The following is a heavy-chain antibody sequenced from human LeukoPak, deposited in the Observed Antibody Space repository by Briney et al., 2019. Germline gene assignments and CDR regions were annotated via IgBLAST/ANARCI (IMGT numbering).Heavy chain of an antibody. D-gene: IGHD2-2*03. CDR2: IYYSGST. J-gene: IGHJ5*02. CDR1: GGSISSYY. CDR3: ARAPSNSGYNWFDP. V-gene: IGHV4-59*01. Sequence: PSETLSLTCTVSGGSISSYYWSWIRQPPGKGLEWIGYIYYSGSTNYNPSLKSRVTISVDTSKNQFSLKLSSVTAADTAVYYRARAPSNSGYNWFDPWGQGTLVTVSS.